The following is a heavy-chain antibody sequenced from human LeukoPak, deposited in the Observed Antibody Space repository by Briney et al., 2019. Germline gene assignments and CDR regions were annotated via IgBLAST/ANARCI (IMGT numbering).Heavy chain of an antibody. V-gene: IGHV5-51*01. J-gene: IGHJ3*02. Sequence: LGGSLKISCQAFGYPFNTAWISWVRQLPGKGLEWMGTIYPGDSDSIYSPSFQGQVTFSADKSLNTAYLQWTSLKASDSDMYYGARQVTTLKDFDIWGQGTLVTASS. D-gene: IGHD4-17*01. CDR2: IYPGDSDS. CDR3: ARQVTTLKDFDI. CDR1: GYPFNTAW.